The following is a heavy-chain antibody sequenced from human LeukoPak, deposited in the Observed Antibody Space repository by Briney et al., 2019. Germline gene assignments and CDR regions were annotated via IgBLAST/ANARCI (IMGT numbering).Heavy chain of an antibody. D-gene: IGHD3-22*01. CDR2: IYSGGST. J-gene: IGHJ4*02. Sequence: PGGSLRLSCAASGFTVSSNYMSWVRQAPGKGLEWVSVIYSGGSTYYADSVKGRFTISRDNSKNTLHLQMNSLRAEDTAVYYCKKDRPPSVVVVRRFDYWGQGTLVTVSS. CDR3: KKDRPPSVVVVRRFDY. CDR1: GFTVSSNY. V-gene: IGHV3-66*01.